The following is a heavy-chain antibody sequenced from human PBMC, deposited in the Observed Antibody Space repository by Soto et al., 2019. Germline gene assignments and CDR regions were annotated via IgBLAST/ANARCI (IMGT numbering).Heavy chain of an antibody. CDR1: GFTFSSYA. V-gene: IGHV3-23*01. Sequence: GGSLRLSCAASGFTFSSYAMNWVRQAPGKGLEWVSTISGSGVSTYYADSVKGRFTGSRDNSKNTLYLQMNSLRAGDTAVYYCAKSDRQWLESVDYWGQGTLVTVSS. CDR3: AKSDRQWLESVDY. CDR2: ISGSGVST. D-gene: IGHD6-19*01. J-gene: IGHJ4*02.